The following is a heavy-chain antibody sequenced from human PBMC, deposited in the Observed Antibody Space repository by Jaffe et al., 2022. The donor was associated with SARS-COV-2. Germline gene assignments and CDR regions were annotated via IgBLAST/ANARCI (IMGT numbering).Heavy chain of an antibody. D-gene: IGHD1-26*01. CDR2: IYWDDDK. J-gene: IGHJ4*02. CDR1: GFSLSTSGVG. CDR3: AHSQWELLSFDY. V-gene: IGHV2-5*02. Sequence: QITLKESGPTLVKPTQTLTLTCTFSGFSLSTSGVGVGWIRQPPGKALEWLALIYWDDDKRYSPSLKTRLTITKDTSKNQVVLTMTYMDPVDTATYYCAHSQWELLSFDYWGQGTLVTVSS.